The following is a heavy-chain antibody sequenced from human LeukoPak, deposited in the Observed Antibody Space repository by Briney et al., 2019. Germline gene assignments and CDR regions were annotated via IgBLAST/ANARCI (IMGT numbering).Heavy chain of an antibody. CDR1: GFSFSSYA. V-gene: IGHV3-30*04. CDR2: ISYDGSNK. D-gene: IGHD3-16*01. Sequence: PGGSLRLSCAASGFSFSSYAMHWVRQAPGKGLEWVALISYDGSNKKYADSVKGRFTISRDNAKNSLFLQMNSLRAEDTAVYFCAKSTRAVMAMMDVWGKGTTVTVSS. J-gene: IGHJ6*04. CDR3: AKSTRAVMAMMDV.